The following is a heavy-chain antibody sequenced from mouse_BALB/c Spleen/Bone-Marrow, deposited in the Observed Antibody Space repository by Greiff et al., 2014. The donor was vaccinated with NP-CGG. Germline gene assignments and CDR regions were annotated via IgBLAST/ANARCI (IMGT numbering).Heavy chain of an antibody. CDR2: IDPANDNS. D-gene: IGHD1-1*01. CDR1: GFNIKDTF. CDR3: TRNYVSHYFDY. J-gene: IGHJ2*01. V-gene: IGHV14-3*02. Sequence: EVQLQQSGAELVKPGASVKLSCAASGFNIKDTFIHWVKQRPEQGLEWIGSIDPANDNSKFDPKFQGKATLTADTSSSTAYLQLSSLTSEDTAVYFCTRNYVSHYFDYWGQGTTLTVSS.